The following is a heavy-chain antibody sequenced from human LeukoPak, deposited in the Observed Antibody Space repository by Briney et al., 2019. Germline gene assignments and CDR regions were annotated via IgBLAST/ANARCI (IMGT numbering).Heavy chain of an antibody. J-gene: IGHJ4*02. Sequence: PGGSLRLSCAASGFTFSSYAMSWVRQAPGKGLEWVSAISGSGGSTYYADSVKGRFTISRDNSKNTLYLQMNSLRAEDTAVYYCGKDLNGDYVSLFDYWGQGTLVTVSS. D-gene: IGHD4-17*01. CDR3: GKDLNGDYVSLFDY. V-gene: IGHV3-23*01. CDR2: ISGSGGST. CDR1: GFTFSSYA.